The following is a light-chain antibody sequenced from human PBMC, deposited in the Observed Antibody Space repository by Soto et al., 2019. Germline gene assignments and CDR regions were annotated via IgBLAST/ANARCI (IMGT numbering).Light chain of an antibody. CDR2: EVS. V-gene: IGLV2-14*01. J-gene: IGLJ1*01. Sequence: QSAMTQPSSVCGYTGQSITISCTGRVSDVGGYNYVSWYQQHPGKAPKFMIYEVSRRPSGVSNRFSGSKSGNTASLTVSGLQAEDEADYYCSSYTTSNSYVFGTGTRVT. CDR3: SSYTTSNSYV. CDR1: VSDVGGYNY.